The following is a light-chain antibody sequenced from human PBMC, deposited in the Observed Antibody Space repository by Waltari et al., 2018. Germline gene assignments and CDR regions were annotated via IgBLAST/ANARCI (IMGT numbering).Light chain of an antibody. CDR1: SLGTSY. CDR3: SSRDNSGNRP. J-gene: IGLJ3*02. V-gene: IGLV3-19*01. CDR2: GNN. Sequence: SSELTQDPDVSVALGQTVRITCQGASLGTSYASWYLQKPGQAPLLLIYGNNNRPSGIPDRFSGSSSGNTASLTITGSQAEDEADYYCSSRDNSGNRPFGGGTKLTVL.